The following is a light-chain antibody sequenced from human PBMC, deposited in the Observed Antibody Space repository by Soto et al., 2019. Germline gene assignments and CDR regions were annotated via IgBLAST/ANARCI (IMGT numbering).Light chain of an antibody. J-gene: IGKJ1*01. CDR2: GAS. Sequence: EIVMTQSPATLSVSPGERATLFCRASQSVGSNLAWYQQTPGQAPRLLISGASTRATGITDRFSGSGSGTEFTLTINSLQSEDFAVYYCQQYNYWPGTFGQGTKVDIK. CDR1: QSVGSN. V-gene: IGKV3-15*01. CDR3: QQYNYWPGT.